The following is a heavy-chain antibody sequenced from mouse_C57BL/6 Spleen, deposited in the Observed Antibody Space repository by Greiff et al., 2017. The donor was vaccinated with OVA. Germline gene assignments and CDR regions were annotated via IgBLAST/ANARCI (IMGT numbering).Heavy chain of an antibody. V-gene: IGHV1-82*01. CDR3: ARDYYGSSYDYYAMDY. Sequence: VKLVESGPELVKPGASVKISCKASGYAFSSSWMNWVKQRPGKGLEWIGRIYPGDGDTNYNGKFKGKATLTADKSSSTAYMQLSSLTSEDSAVYFCARDYYGSSYDYYAMDYWGQGTSVTVSS. CDR2: IYPGDGDT. J-gene: IGHJ4*01. CDR1: GYAFSSSW. D-gene: IGHD1-1*01.